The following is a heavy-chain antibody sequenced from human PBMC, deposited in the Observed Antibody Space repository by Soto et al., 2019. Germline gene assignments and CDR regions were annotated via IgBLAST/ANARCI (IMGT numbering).Heavy chain of an antibody. CDR2: ISGDGDKT. D-gene: IGHD5-12*01. CDR3: AKGGVSGYDY. CDR1: GFTFSKYA. V-gene: IGHV3-23*01. Sequence: EVQLLESGGGLVQPGGSLRLSCAASGFTFSKYAMIWVRQAPGKGLEWISGISGDGDKTFYADFVKGRLTISRDNSKNTVYLQVSSMRVEDTAVYYCAKGGVSGYDYGGQGSLVTVSA. J-gene: IGHJ4*02.